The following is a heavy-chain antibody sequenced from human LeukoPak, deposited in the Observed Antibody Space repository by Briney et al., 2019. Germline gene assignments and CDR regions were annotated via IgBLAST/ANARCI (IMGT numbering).Heavy chain of an antibody. CDR3: AREGGIAAGWETD. Sequence: ASVKVSCKVSGYSFINSGISWVRQAPGQGLGWMGWISVNGGYTNFAQSPRDRVTLTTDTSTSTAYLELTDLRSDDTAVYYCAREGGIAAGWETDWGQGTLVTVSS. J-gene: IGHJ4*02. V-gene: IGHV1-18*01. CDR1: GYSFINSG. D-gene: IGHD6-13*01. CDR2: ISVNGGYT.